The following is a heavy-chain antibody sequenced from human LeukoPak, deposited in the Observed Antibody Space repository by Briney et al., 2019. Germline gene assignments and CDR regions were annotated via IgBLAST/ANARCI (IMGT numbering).Heavy chain of an antibody. CDR3: ARYCTNGVCYLGFDY. D-gene: IGHD2-8*01. Sequence: PGGSLRLSCAASGFTFSSYSMNWVRQAPGKGLEWVSSISSSSSYIYYADSVKGRFTISRDNAKNSLYLQMNSLRAVDTAVYYCARYCTNGVCYLGFDYWGQGTLVTVSS. CDR1: GFTFSSYS. V-gene: IGHV3-21*01. CDR2: ISSSSSYI. J-gene: IGHJ4*02.